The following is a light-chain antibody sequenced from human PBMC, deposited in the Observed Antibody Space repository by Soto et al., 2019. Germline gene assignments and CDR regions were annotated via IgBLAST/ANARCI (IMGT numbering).Light chain of an antibody. CDR1: QSVSSSY. CDR3: XQYGSSPPYT. CDR2: GAS. V-gene: IGKV3-20*01. J-gene: IGKJ3*01. Sequence: EIVLTQSPGTLSLSPGERATLSCRASQSVSSSYLAWYQQKPGQAPRLLIYGASSRATGIPDRFSGSGSGXXXXXXXXXXXXXXXAXYXCXQYGSSPPYTFGPGTKVDIK.